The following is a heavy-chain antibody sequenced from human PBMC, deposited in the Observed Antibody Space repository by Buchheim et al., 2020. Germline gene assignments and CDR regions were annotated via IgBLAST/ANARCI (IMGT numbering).Heavy chain of an antibody. CDR3: ARRSESSGYSWYFDL. J-gene: IGHJ2*01. CDR2: ILYSGST. CDR1: GGSISSFY. V-gene: IGHV4-59*01. D-gene: IGHD3-22*01. Sequence: HVQLQESGPGLVKPSETLSLSCAVSGGSISSFYWRWIRQSPGKKLEWVGYILYSGSTTYNPSLKGRVTMSVDTSTNQLSLELTSVTAADTAVYYCARRSESSGYSWYFDLWGRGT.